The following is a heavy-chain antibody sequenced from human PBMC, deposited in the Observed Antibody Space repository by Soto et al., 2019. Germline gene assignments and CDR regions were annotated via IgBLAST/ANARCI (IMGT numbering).Heavy chain of an antibody. CDR3: AKCMGSSWIGVIDN. CDR1: GFTVSTNY. CDR2: IYTGGST. Sequence: GSLRLSCAASGFTVSTNYISCFRQSPGKGLEWVSVIYTGGSTYYADSVKGRFTISRDNSKNRLFLQMNSLRAEDTAIYYCAKCMGSSWIGVIDNWGQGTLVTVSS. V-gene: IGHV3-53*01. D-gene: IGHD6-13*01. J-gene: IGHJ4*02.